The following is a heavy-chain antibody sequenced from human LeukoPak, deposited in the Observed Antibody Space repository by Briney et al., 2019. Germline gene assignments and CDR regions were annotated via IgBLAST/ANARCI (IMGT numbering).Heavy chain of an antibody. CDR2: IYFRGTT. D-gene: IGHD3-22*01. Sequence: SETLSLTCTVSGGSISSSTYYWGWIRQPPGRGLEWIGSIYFRGTTFYNPSLKSRVTISVDTSKNQFSLKLSSVTAADTAVYYCARVRYYYDSSGYYSTHFDYWGQGTLVTVSS. V-gene: IGHV4-39*07. J-gene: IGHJ4*02. CDR3: ARVRYYYDSSGYYSTHFDY. CDR1: GGSISSSTYY.